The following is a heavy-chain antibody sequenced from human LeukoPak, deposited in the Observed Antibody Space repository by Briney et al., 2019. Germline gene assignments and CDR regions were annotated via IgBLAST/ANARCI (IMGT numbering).Heavy chain of an antibody. V-gene: IGHV3-48*04. CDR3: ARLPAYCSSTSCYYDY. CDR2: ISSASGSI. CDR1: GFTFANAS. Sequence: GGSLRLSCLTSGFTFANASMSWVRQAPGKGLEWVSYISSASGSIYYADSVKGRFTISRDNAKNSLFLQMNSLRAEDTAVYYCARLPAYCSSTSCYYDYWGQGTLVTVSS. D-gene: IGHD2-2*01. J-gene: IGHJ4*02.